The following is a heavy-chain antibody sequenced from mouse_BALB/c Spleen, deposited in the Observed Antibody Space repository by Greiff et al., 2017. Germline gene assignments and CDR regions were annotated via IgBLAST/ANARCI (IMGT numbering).Heavy chain of an antibody. D-gene: IGHD1-1*01. Sequence: EVKVVESGGGLVQPGGSLRLSCATSGFTFTDYYMSWVRQPPGKALEWLGFIRNKANGYTTEYSASVKGRFTISRDNSQSILYLQMNTLRAEDSATYYCARSYGSSWTYYAMDYWGQGTSVTVSS. CDR1: GFTFTDYY. CDR2: IRNKANGYTT. CDR3: ARSYGSSWTYYAMDY. J-gene: IGHJ4*01. V-gene: IGHV7-3*02.